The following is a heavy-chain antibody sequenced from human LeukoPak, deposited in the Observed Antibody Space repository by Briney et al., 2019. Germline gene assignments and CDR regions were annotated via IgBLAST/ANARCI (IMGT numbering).Heavy chain of an antibody. CDR3: ANSYSSSARGNYYYGMDV. CDR1: GFTFSSYA. V-gene: IGHV3-23*01. J-gene: IGHJ6*02. CDR2: ISGSGGST. D-gene: IGHD6-6*01. Sequence: PGGSLRPSCAASGFTFSSYAMSWVRQAPGKGLEWVSAISGSGGSTYYADSVKGRFTISRDNSKNTLYLQMNSLRAEDTAVYYCANSYSSSARGNYYYGMDVWGQGTTVTVSS.